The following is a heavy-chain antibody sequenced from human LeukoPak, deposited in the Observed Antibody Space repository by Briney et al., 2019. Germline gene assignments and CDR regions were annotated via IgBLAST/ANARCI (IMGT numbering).Heavy chain of an antibody. CDR3: AQPYGSGWHPPGY. D-gene: IGHD6-19*01. J-gene: IGHJ4*02. Sequence: GGSLRLSCVASGFTVSSSHMTWVRQAPGKGLEWVSVLYSGGSTYYADSVKGRFAISRDNSKNTLFLQMSSLRAEDTAIYYCAQPYGSGWHPPGYWGQGTLVTVSS. CDR2: LYSGGST. V-gene: IGHV3-53*01. CDR1: GFTVSSSH.